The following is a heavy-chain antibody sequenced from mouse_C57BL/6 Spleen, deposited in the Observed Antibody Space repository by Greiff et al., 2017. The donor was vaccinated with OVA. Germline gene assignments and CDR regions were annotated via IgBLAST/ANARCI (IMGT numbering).Heavy chain of an antibody. Sequence: EVMLVESGGDLVKPGGSLKLSCAASGFTFSSYGMSWVRQTPDKRLEWVATISSGGSYTYYPDSVKGRFTISRDNAKNTLYLQMSSLKSEDTAMYYCARQGWLPSWFAYWGQGTLVTVSA. CDR1: GFTFSSYG. J-gene: IGHJ3*01. CDR2: ISSGGSYT. D-gene: IGHD2-3*01. V-gene: IGHV5-6*01. CDR3: ARQGWLPSWFAY.